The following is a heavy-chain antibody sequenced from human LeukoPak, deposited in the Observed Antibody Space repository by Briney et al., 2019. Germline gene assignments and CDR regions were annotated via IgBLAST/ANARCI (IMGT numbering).Heavy chain of an antibody. CDR3: ARDPGGYDSSGYYLGY. CDR2: INPSGGST. Sequence: GASVKVSCKASGYTFTSYYMHWVRQAPGQGLEWMGIINPSGGSTSYAQKFQGRVTMTRDTSTSTVYMELSSLRSEDTAVYYCARDPGGYDSSGYYLGYWGQGTLVTVSS. V-gene: IGHV1-46*01. CDR1: GYTFTSYY. D-gene: IGHD3-22*01. J-gene: IGHJ4*02.